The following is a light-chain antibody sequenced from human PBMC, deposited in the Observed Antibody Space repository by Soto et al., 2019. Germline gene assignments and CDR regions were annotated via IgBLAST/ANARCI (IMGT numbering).Light chain of an antibody. CDR3: QHYGSAPPIT. CDR1: QGISTTY. V-gene: IGKV3-20*01. CDR2: GAS. J-gene: IGKJ5*01. Sequence: EIVVTQSPGTLSLSPGVRATLSCMTSQGISTTYLAWYQQRPGQAPRLLIYGASIRATGIPDRFSGAGSGTDFNLTISRLEPEDVAVYYCQHYGSAPPITFGQGTLLEIK.